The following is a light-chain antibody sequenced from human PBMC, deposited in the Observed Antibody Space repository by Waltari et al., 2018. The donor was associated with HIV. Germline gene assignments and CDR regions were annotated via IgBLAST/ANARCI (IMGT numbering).Light chain of an antibody. V-gene: IGLV1-44*01. CDR3: AAWDDSLNGPV. CDR2: SNN. CDR1: SSNIGSNT. J-gene: IGLJ2*01. Sequence: QSVLTQPPSASGTPGQRVTISCSGSSSNIGSNTVNWYQQLPGTAPKLLILSNNQRPSGVPDRFSGSKSGTSASLAISGLQSEDEADYYCAAWDDSLNGPVFGGGTKLTVL.